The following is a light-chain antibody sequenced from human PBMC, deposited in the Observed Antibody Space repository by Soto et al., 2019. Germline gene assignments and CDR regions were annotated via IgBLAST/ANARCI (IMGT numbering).Light chain of an antibody. CDR2: GAS. J-gene: IGKJ5*01. Sequence: RGRAPLYCRASQSIGNNLAWLQQRPGQAPSLLFYGASTRAPGIPDRFSGSGSETDFTLTISRLEPEDFALYYCHPYGSSAPIPFGHGTRLEIK. V-gene: IGKV3-20*01. CDR3: HPYGSSAPIP. CDR1: QSIGNN.